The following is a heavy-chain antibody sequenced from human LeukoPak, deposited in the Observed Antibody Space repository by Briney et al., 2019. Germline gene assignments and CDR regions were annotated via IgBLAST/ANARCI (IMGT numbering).Heavy chain of an antibody. CDR3: ARGKDGYVNY. CDR2: ISAYNGNT. D-gene: IGHD5-24*01. J-gene: IGHJ4*02. V-gene: IGHV1-18*01. CDR1: GYTFTNYR. Sequence: ASVKVSCKASGYTFTNYRITWVRQAPGQGLEWMGWISAYNGNTNYAQKLQGRDTMTTDTSTSTAYMELRSLRSDDTAVYYCARGKDGYVNYWGQGTLVTVSS.